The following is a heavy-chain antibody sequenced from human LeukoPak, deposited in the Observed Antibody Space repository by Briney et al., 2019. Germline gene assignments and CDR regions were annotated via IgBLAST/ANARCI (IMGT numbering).Heavy chain of an antibody. CDR2: IYYSGST. Sequence: SQTLSLTCTVSGGSISSGGYYWSWIRQHPGKGLEWIGYIYYSGSTYYNPSLKSRVTMSVDTSKNQFSLKLSSVTAADTAVYYCARAVSMASYAFDIWGQGTMVTVSS. D-gene: IGHD5-24*01. J-gene: IGHJ3*02. CDR1: GGSISSGGYY. CDR3: ARAVSMASYAFDI. V-gene: IGHV4-31*03.